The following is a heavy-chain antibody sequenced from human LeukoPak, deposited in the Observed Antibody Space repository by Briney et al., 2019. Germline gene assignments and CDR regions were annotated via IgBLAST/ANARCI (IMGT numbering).Heavy chain of an antibody. Sequence: GASLRLSCEASGFTFSSFGIHWVRRAPGKGLEWVAVIWYDGSNKYYSASVNGRYTIARDNSKNTLHLQMNSLRAEDTAVYYCARDNLLGFCSGGSCSRVFDYWGQGTLVTVSS. D-gene: IGHD2-15*01. CDR2: IWYDGSNK. CDR3: ARDNLLGFCSGGSCSRVFDY. CDR1: GFTFSSFG. V-gene: IGHV3-33*01. J-gene: IGHJ4*02.